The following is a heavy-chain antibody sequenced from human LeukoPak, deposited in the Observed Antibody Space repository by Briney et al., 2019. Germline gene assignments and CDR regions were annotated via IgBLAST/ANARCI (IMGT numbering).Heavy chain of an antibody. J-gene: IGHJ4*02. D-gene: IGHD5-24*01. CDR3: ARGQRRHIDMAPSFDY. V-gene: IGHV3-30*03. Sequence: GGSLRLSCAASGFTFDDYGMSWVRQAPGKGLEWVAVISYDGGYKYYADSVKGRFTISRDNSKNTLSLQMNSLRAEDTSVYYCARGQRRHIDMAPSFDYWGQGTLVTVSS. CDR2: ISYDGGYK. CDR1: GFTFDDYG.